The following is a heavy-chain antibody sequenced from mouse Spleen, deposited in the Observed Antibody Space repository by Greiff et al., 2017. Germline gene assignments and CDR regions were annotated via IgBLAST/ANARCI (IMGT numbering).Heavy chain of an antibody. D-gene: IGHD1-1*01. J-gene: IGHJ2*01. CDR2: ISYDGSN. Sequence: EVKLQESGPGLVKPSQSLSLTCSVTGYSITSGYYWNWIRQFPGNKLEWMGYISYDGSNNYNPSLKNRISITRDTSKNQFFLKLNSVTTEDTATYYCARNYGSSPYFDYWGQGTTLTVSS. CDR3: ARNYGSSPYFDY. CDR1: GYSITSGYY. V-gene: IGHV3-6*01.